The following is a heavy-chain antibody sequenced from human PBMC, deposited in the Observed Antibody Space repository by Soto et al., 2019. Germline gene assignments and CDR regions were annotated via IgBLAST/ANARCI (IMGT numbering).Heavy chain of an antibody. D-gene: IGHD2-15*01. V-gene: IGHV3-30*18. J-gene: IGHJ6*02. Sequence: GGSLRLSCAASGFTFSSYGMHWVRQAPGKGLEWVAVISYDGSNKYYADSVKGRFTISRDNSKNTLYLQMNSLRAEDTAVYYCAKGRVVNGHRLDVWGQGTTVTVSS. CDR2: ISYDGSNK. CDR1: GFTFSSYG. CDR3: AKGRVVNGHRLDV.